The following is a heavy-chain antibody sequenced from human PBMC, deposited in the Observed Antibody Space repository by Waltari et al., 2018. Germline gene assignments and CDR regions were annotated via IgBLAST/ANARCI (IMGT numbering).Heavy chain of an antibody. J-gene: IGHJ4*02. Sequence: QVQLQESGPGLVKPSPTLSLTCTVSGGSISRGGYYWSWIRQHPGKGLEWIGYIYYSGSTYYNPSLKSRVTISVDTSKNQFSLKLSSVTAADTAVYYCVSTISRRFPVYFDYWGQGTLVTVSS. CDR1: GGSISRGGYY. CDR3: VSTISRRFPVYFDY. V-gene: IGHV4-31*03. CDR2: IYYSGST. D-gene: IGHD5-12*01.